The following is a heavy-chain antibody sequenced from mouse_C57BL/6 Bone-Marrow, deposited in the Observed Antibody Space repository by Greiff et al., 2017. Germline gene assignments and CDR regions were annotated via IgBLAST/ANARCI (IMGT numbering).Heavy chain of an antibody. CDR2: ISGGGGNT. J-gene: IGHJ2*01. D-gene: IGHD1-1*01. Sequence: DVMLVESGGGLVKPGGSLKLSCAASGFTFSSYTMSWVRQTPEKRLEWVATISGGGGNTYYPDSVKGRFTISRDNAKNTLYLQMSSLRSEDTALYYCARQATTVVPYFDYWGQGTTLTVSS. CDR3: ARQATTVVPYFDY. V-gene: IGHV5-9*01. CDR1: GFTFSSYT.